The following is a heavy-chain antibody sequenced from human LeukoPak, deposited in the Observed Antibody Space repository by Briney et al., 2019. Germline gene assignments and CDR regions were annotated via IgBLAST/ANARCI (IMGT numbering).Heavy chain of an antibody. CDR2: IYYSGST. J-gene: IGHJ6*03. D-gene: IGHD4-17*01. V-gene: IGHV4-39*07. Sequence: PSETLSLTCTVSGGSISSSNYYWGWIRQPPGKGLEWVGSIYYSGSTYYNPSLKSRVTISVDTSKNQFSLKLSSVTAADTAVYYCASCYGDYVYYYYMDVWGKGTTVTVSS. CDR1: GGSISSSNYY. CDR3: ASCYGDYVYYYYMDV.